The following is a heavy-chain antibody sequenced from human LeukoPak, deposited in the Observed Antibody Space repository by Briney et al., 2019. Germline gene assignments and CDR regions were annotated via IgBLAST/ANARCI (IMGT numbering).Heavy chain of an antibody. CDR3: ASGGRYYYGSGTYRYGNWFDP. J-gene: IGHJ5*02. CDR2: INHSGST. CDR1: GGSFSGYY. D-gene: IGHD3-10*01. V-gene: IGHV4-34*01. Sequence: KPSETLSLTCAVYGGSFSGYYWSWIRLPPGKGLEWIGEINHSGSTNYNPSLKSRVTISVDTSKNQFSLKLSSVTAADTAVYYCASGGRYYYGSGTYRYGNWFDPWGQGTLVTVSS.